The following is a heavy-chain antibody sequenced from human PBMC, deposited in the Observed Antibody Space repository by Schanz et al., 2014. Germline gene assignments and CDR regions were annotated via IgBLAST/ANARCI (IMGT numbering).Heavy chain of an antibody. Sequence: EVQLVESGGGLVQPRGSLRLSCAASEFSFSSFGMNWVRQAPGKGLEWVSGIGGSGDSTHYADSVKGRFIISRDNSKNTLYLQVNSLRADDTAVYYCARDLLVSHYDFWSGNDYWGQGTLVTVSS. CDR3: ARDLLVSHYDFWSGNDY. CDR2: IGGSGDST. CDR1: EFSFSSFG. D-gene: IGHD3-3*01. V-gene: IGHV3-23*04. J-gene: IGHJ4*02.